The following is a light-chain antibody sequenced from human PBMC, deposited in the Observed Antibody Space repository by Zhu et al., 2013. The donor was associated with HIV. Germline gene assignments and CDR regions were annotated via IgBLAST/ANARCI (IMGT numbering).Light chain of an antibody. CDR2: AAS. J-gene: IGKJ1*01. CDR3: QHFSNYLWT. V-gene: IGKV1-39*01. CDR1: HSINTD. Sequence: DIQMTQSPSSLSASVGDRVTITCRASHSINTDLNWYQQKPGKAPKLLIYAASSLQSGVPSRFGGSGSGTEFTLTISSLHPDDFATYYCQHFSNYLWTFGPGTKVEIK.